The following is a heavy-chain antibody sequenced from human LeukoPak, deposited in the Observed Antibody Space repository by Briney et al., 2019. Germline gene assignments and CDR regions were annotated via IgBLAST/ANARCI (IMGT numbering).Heavy chain of an antibody. V-gene: IGHV4-4*07. CDR1: GGSISSYY. Sequence: SETLSLTCTVSGGSISSYYWSWIRQPAGKGLEWIGRIYTSGSTNYNPSLKSRVTISVDTSKNQFSLKLRSVTAADTAMYDCAREDYGSGIGGSDWFDPWGQGTLVTVSS. J-gene: IGHJ5*02. D-gene: IGHD3-10*01. CDR2: IYTSGST. CDR3: AREDYGSGIGGSDWFDP.